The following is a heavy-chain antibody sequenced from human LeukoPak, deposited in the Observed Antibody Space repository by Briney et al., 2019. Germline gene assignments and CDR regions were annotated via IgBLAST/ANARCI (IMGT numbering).Heavy chain of an antibody. Sequence: PGGSLRLSCAASGFTFSSYAMHWVRQAPGKGLEWVAVISYDGSNKYYADSVKGRFTISRDNSKNTLYLQMNSLRAEDTAVYYCARAEYSSSWYGAYFDYWGQGTLVTVSS. J-gene: IGHJ4*02. CDR3: ARAEYSSSWYGAYFDY. D-gene: IGHD6-13*01. V-gene: IGHV3-30-3*01. CDR2: ISYDGSNK. CDR1: GFTFSSYA.